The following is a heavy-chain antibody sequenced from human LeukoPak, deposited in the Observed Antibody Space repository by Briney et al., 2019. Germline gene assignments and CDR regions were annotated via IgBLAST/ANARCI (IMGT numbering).Heavy chain of an antibody. J-gene: IGHJ4*02. V-gene: IGHV4-34*01. CDR2: IHHSGST. Sequence: SETPSLTCAVYGGSFSDYYWSWIRQPPGKGLEWIGEIHHSGSTNYNPSLKSRVTISVDTSKNQFSLKLPSVTVADTAVYYCARRAMGTRNGYYWGQGTLVTVSS. CDR3: ARRAMGTRNGYY. CDR1: GGSFSDYY. D-gene: IGHD5-18*01.